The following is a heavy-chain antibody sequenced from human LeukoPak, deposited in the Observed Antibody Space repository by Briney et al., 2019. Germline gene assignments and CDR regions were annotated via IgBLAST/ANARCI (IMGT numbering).Heavy chain of an antibody. V-gene: IGHV4-34*01. Sequence: SETLSLTCAVYGGSFSGYYWSWIRQPPGKGLEWIGEINHSGSTNYNPSLKSRVTISVDTSKDQFSLTLSSVTAADTAVYYCARHSSSSSAFDIWGQGTMVTVSS. J-gene: IGHJ3*02. CDR3: ARHSSSSSAFDI. CDR1: GGSFSGYY. D-gene: IGHD6-6*01. CDR2: INHSGST.